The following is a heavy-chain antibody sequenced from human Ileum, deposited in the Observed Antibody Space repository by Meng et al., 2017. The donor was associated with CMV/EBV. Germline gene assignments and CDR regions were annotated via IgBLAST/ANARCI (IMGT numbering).Heavy chain of an antibody. CDR1: GFTVSSNY. CDR2: IYSDGTT. J-gene: IGHJ4*02. V-gene: IGHV3-53*01. CDR3: AYGSSWAHFDY. Sequence: GESLKISCVASGFTVSSNYMSWVRQAPGKGLEWVSIIYSDGTTYYADSVKGRFTISRDKSKNTLDLQMNSLRAGDMAVYYCAYGSSWAHFDYWGQGTLVTVSS. D-gene: IGHD6-13*01.